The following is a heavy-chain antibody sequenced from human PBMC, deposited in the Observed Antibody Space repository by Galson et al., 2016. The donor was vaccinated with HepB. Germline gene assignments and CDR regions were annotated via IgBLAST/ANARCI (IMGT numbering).Heavy chain of an antibody. D-gene: IGHD6-13*01. CDR3: AKTSSPGYYYGMDV. CDR2: ISGSGGST. CDR1: GSTFSSYA. Sequence: SLRLSCAASGSTFSSYAMSWVRQAPGKGLEWVSAISGSGGSTYYADSVKGRFTISRDNSKNTLYLQMNSLRAEDTAVYYCAKTSSPGYYYGMDVWGQGTAVTVSS. J-gene: IGHJ6*02. V-gene: IGHV3-23*01.